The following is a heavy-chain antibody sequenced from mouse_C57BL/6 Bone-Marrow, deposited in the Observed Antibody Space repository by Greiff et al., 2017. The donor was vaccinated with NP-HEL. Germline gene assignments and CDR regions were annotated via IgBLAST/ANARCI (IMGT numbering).Heavy chain of an antibody. V-gene: IGHV5-9-1*02. CDR3: TRDGTVVARRFAY. Sequence: EVKLVESGEGLVKPGGSLKLSCAASGFTFSSYAMSWVRQTPEKRLEWVAYISSGGDYLYYADTVTGRFTISRDNARNTLYLQMSSLKSEDTAMYYFTRDGTVVARRFAYWGQGTLVTVSA. D-gene: IGHD1-1*01. CDR2: ISSGGDYL. CDR1: GFTFSSYA. J-gene: IGHJ3*01.